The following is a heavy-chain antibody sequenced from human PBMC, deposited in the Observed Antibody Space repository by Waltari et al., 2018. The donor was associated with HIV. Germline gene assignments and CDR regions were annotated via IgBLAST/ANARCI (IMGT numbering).Heavy chain of an antibody. CDR1: GFPFSSYW. Sequence: EVQLVESGGDLVQPGGSLRLSCAASGFPFSSYWMHWVRHAPGKGLVSVSRINTDGSTTTYADSVKGRFTISRDNAKNTLYLQMNSLRAEDTAVYYCARDVAGGGGYWGQGTLVSVSS. J-gene: IGHJ4*02. D-gene: IGHD1-26*01. CDR3: ARDVAGGGGY. V-gene: IGHV3-74*01. CDR2: INTDGSTT.